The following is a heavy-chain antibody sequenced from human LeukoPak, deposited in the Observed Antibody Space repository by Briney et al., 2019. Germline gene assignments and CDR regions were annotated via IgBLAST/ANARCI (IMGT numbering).Heavy chain of an antibody. J-gene: IGHJ6*02. V-gene: IGHV3-7*01. CDR1: GFTFSSFW. D-gene: IGHD3-3*01. CDR2: IKQDGSEK. CDR3: ARGDYDFWSGYYGMDV. Sequence: PGGSLRLSCAASGFTFSSFWMSWVRQAPGKGLEWVANIKQDGSEKYYVDSVKGRFTISRDNAKNSLYLQMNSLRAEDTAVHYCARGDYDFWSGYYGMDVWGQGTTVTVSS.